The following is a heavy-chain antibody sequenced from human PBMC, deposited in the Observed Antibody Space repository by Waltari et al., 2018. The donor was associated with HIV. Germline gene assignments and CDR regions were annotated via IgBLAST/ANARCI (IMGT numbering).Heavy chain of an antibody. CDR3: ARFDGGNSEVYH. Sequence: EVHLVESGGGLVKPGGSLRLSCAASGFPFGVYSMTWVRQAPGKGPEWVSTIDSSSSYIDYADSVRGRFTISRDNAKNSLFLQMDSLRAEDTAFYYCARFDGGNSEVYHWGQGTLVTVSS. CDR1: GFPFGVYS. J-gene: IGHJ4*02. CDR2: IDSSSSYI. V-gene: IGHV3-21*04. D-gene: IGHD2-21*02.